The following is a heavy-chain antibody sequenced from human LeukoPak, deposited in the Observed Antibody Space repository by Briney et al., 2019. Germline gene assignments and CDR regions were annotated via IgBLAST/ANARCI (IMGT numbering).Heavy chain of an antibody. CDR2: IDGAGDTI. J-gene: IGHJ4*02. V-gene: IGHV3-48*02. Sequence: GESLRLSCATSGFTFSDYSMNWVRQAPGKGLEWVSYIDGAGDTIYYADSVKGRFTISRDNAKSSLDLQMNSLRDEDTAVYYCSRRFDSWGQGTLVTVSP. CDR3: SRRFDS. CDR1: GFTFSDYS.